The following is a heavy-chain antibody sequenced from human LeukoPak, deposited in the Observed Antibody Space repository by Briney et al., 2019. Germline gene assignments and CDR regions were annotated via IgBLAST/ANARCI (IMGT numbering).Heavy chain of an antibody. D-gene: IGHD1-26*01. CDR2: ISGSGGST. CDR3: AKDSPPSGSPPVPLFDAFDY. Sequence: GGSLRLSCAASGFTFSSYAMSWVRQAPGKGLEWVSAISGSGGSTYYADSVRGRFTISRDNSKNTLYLQMNSLRAEDTAVYYCAKDSPPSGSPPVPLFDAFDYWGQGTLVTVSS. J-gene: IGHJ4*02. V-gene: IGHV3-23*01. CDR1: GFTFSSYA.